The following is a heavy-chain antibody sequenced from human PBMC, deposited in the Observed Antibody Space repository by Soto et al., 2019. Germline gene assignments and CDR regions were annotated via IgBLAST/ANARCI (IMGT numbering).Heavy chain of an antibody. CDR2: INPSGST. CDR1: GGSFSGYY. Sequence: SETLSLTCAVYGGSFSGYYWSWIRQPPGKGLEWIGEINPSGSTNYNPSLKSRVTISVDTSKNQFSLKLSSVTAADTAVFYCARGGGEWYMDVWGKGITVTVSS. V-gene: IGHV4-34*01. D-gene: IGHD3-3*01. J-gene: IGHJ6*03. CDR3: ARGGGEWYMDV.